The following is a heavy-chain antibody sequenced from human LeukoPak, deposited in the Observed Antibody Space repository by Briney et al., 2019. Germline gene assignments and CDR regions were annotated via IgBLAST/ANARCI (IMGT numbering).Heavy chain of an antibody. CDR3: AKGAAVIFGVVYNWFDP. CDR1: GFTFSDYY. J-gene: IGHJ5*02. CDR2: ISSSGSTI. Sequence: GGSLRLSCAASGFTFSDYYMSWIRQAPGKGLEWVSYISSSGSTIYYADSVKGRFTISRDNAKNSLYLQMNSLRAEDTAVYYCAKGAAVIFGVVYNWFDPWGQGTLVTVSS. D-gene: IGHD3-3*01. V-gene: IGHV3-11*01.